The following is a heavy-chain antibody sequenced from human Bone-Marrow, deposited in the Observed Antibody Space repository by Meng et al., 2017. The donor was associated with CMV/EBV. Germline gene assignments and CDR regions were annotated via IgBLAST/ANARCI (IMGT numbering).Heavy chain of an antibody. CDR3: TRYSSSSIYYYGMAV. V-gene: IGHV3-49*04. CDR1: GFTFGDYA. D-gene: IGHD6-6*01. J-gene: IGHJ6*02. CDR2: IRSKAYGGTT. Sequence: GGSLRLSCTASGFTFGDYAMSWVRQAPGKGLEWVGFIRSKAYGGTTEYAASVKGRFTISRDDSKSIAYLQMNSLKTEDTAVYYCTRYSSSSIYYYGMAVWGQGTTVTVSS.